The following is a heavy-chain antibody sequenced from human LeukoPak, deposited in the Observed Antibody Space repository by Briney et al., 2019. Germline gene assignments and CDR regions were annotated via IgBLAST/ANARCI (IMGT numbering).Heavy chain of an antibody. J-gene: IGHJ6*02. V-gene: IGHV1-2*02. Sequence: ASVKVSCNASGYTFIGSYMYWVRQAPGQGLEWMGWINPKSGGTNYAQKFQDRVTMTRDTSTNTAYMELSGLRFHDTAVYYCARMLPQWLPYYHGMDVWGQGTTVTVSS. D-gene: IGHD6-19*01. CDR2: INPKSGGT. CDR1: GYTFIGSY. CDR3: ARMLPQWLPYYHGMDV.